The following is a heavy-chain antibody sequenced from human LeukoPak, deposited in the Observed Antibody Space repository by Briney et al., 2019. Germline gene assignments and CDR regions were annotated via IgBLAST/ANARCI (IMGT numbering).Heavy chain of an antibody. CDR2: ITSDGTDT. CDR1: GFTLSSSW. Sequence: QPGGSLRLSCEASGFTLSSSWMHWVRQAPGKGLVWVSRITSDGTDTKYADSVKGRITISRDTAKNTLYLEMNSLRVEDTALYYCARERFHYDVWGQGTLVTVSS. V-gene: IGHV3-74*01. CDR3: ARERFHYDV. D-gene: IGHD3-22*01. J-gene: IGHJ4*02.